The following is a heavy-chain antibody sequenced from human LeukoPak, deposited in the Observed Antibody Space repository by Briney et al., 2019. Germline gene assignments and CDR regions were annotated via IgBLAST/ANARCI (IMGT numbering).Heavy chain of an antibody. J-gene: IGHJ4*02. CDR1: GFTFSDNY. D-gene: IGHD4-17*01. Sequence: GGSLRLSCAASGFTFSDNYMTWVRQAPGKGLVWVSRIHSDGSITSYADSVKGRFTVSRDNAKNTLYLQMNSLRADDTAVYYCARDRTTVTVFDYWGQGTLVTVSS. CDR3: ARDRTTVTVFDY. CDR2: IHSDGSIT. V-gene: IGHV3-74*01.